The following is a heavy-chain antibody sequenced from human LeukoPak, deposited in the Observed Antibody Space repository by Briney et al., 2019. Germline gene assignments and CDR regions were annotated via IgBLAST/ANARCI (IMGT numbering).Heavy chain of an antibody. D-gene: IGHD3-10*01. Sequence: PSETLSLTCTVSGVSISGYYWSWIRQPPGKRLEWIAFLYYSGDTIYNPSLKSRVTISDDTPKNEFSLKLTTVTAADTVVYYCGRSTGRGMDVWGQGSTATV. J-gene: IGHJ6*02. CDR2: LYYSGDT. CDR1: GVSISGYY. CDR3: GRSTGRGMDV. V-gene: IGHV4-59*01.